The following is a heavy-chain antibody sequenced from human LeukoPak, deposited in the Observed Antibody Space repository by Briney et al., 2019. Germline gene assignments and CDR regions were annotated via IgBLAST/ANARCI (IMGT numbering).Heavy chain of an antibody. CDR3: ARSGYCGSTSCYPKNWFDP. Sequence: SVKVSCKASGGTFSSYAISWVRQAPGQGLEWMGGIIPIFGTANYAQKFQGRVTITADESTSTAYMELSSLRSEDTAVYYCARSGYCGSTSCYPKNWFDPWGQGTLVTVSS. CDR1: GGTFSSYA. D-gene: IGHD2-2*01. J-gene: IGHJ5*02. V-gene: IGHV1-69*01. CDR2: IIPIFGTA.